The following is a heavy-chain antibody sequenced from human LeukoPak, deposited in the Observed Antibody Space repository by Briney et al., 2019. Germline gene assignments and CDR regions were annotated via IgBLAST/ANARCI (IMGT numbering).Heavy chain of an antibody. V-gene: IGHV3-53*04. J-gene: IGHJ4*02. CDR1: GSTVSTNC. CDR2: IYSGGTT. Sequence: GSLRLSCAASGSTVSTNCMTWVRQAPGKGLEWVSTIYSGGTTYYADSVMGRFTISRHNSRNTLYLQMNSLRAEDTAVYYCARVDTVMAYYFDLWGQGTLVTVSS. D-gene: IGHD5-18*01. CDR3: ARVDTVMAYYFDL.